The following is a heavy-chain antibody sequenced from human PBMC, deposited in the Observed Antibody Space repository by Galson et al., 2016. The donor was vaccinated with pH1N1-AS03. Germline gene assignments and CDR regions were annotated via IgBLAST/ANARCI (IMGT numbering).Heavy chain of an antibody. V-gene: IGHV4-59*01. J-gene: IGHJ4*02. CDR2: VYSPGRS. D-gene: IGHD1-14*01. CDR1: GGSITSYH. CDR3: ARMTYNDFLDS. Sequence: TLSLTCTVSGGSITSYHWSWIRQPPGKGLEWIGHVYSPGRSKYNPSLRSRVTLSLDTTTNQFSLKMTSVTPADTAIYYCARMTYNDFLDSWGQGRPVTVSS.